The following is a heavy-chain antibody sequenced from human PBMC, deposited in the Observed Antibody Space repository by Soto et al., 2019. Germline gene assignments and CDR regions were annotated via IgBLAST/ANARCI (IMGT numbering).Heavy chain of an antibody. CDR2: ISYDGSNK. V-gene: IGHV3-30*18. D-gene: IGHD6-13*01. Sequence: PGGSLRLSCAASGFTFSSYGMHWVRQAPGKGLEWVAVISYDGSNKYYADSVKGRFTISRDNSKNTLYLQMNSLRAEDTAVYYCAKDPSSSWYGTLYYFDYWGQGTLVTVS. CDR3: AKDPSSSWYGTLYYFDY. J-gene: IGHJ4*02. CDR1: GFTFSSYG.